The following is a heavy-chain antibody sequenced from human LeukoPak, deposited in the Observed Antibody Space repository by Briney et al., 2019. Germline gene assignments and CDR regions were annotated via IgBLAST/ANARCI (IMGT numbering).Heavy chain of an antibody. CDR1: GNYW. Sequence: GGSLRLSCAASGNYWMHWVRQAPGKGLVWVSHINSDGSWTSYADSVKGRFTISKDNAKNTVYLQMNSLRAEDTAVYYCARDYSSSWFFYWGQGTLVTVSS. CDR3: ARDYSSSWFFY. J-gene: IGHJ4*02. V-gene: IGHV3-74*01. CDR2: INSDGSWT. D-gene: IGHD6-13*01.